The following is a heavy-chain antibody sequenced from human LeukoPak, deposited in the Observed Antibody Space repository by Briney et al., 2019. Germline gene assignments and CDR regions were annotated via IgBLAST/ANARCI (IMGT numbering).Heavy chain of an antibody. CDR2: IIPIFGTA. CDR3: ARGYRFLEWLLYRAPACDAFDI. Sequence: ASVKVSCKASGGTFSSYAISWVRQAPGQGLEWMGGIIPIFGTANYAQKLQGRVTITADESTSTAYMELSSLRSEDTAVYYCARGYRFLEWLLYRAPACDAFDIWGQGTMVTVSS. J-gene: IGHJ3*02. D-gene: IGHD3-3*01. CDR1: GGTFSSYA. V-gene: IGHV1-69*13.